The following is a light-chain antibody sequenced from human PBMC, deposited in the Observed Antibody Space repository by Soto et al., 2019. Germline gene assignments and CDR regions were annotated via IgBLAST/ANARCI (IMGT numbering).Light chain of an antibody. CDR2: AAS. Sequence: DIQMTQSPSSLSASLGERVTITCRASQGIGVYLAWFQQKPGNVPKLLIYAASTLQSGVPSRFSGSGSGTDLTLTISSLQPEDVATYYCPQYNSAPLTFGGGTKVELK. J-gene: IGKJ4*01. V-gene: IGKV1-27*01. CDR3: PQYNSAPLT. CDR1: QGIGVY.